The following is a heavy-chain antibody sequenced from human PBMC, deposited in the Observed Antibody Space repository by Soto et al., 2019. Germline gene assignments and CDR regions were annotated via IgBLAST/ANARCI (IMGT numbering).Heavy chain of an antibody. D-gene: IGHD2-21*02. CDR3: ARTVAYCGGDCYSPYYFDY. J-gene: IGHJ4*02. V-gene: IGHV1-69*13. Sequence: SVKVSCKASGGTFSSYAVSWLRRAPGQGLEWMGGIIPIFGTANYAQKFQGRVTITADESTSTAYMELSSLRSEDTAVYYCARTVAYCGGDCYSPYYFDYWGQGTLVTVSS. CDR1: GGTFSSYA. CDR2: IIPIFGTA.